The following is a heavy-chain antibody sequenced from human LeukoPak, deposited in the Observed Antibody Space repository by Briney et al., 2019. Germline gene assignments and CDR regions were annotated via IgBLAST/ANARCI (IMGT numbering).Heavy chain of an antibody. CDR3: ARIYSSGWYGDDWFDP. CDR1: GFTFSSYG. CDR2: IKQDGSEK. D-gene: IGHD6-19*01. Sequence: PGGSLRLSCAASGFTFSSYGMSWVRQAPGKGLEWVANIKQDGSEKYYVDSVKGRFTISRDNAKNSLYLQMNSLRAEDTAVYYCARIYSSGWYGDDWFDPWGQGTLVTVSS. V-gene: IGHV3-7*01. J-gene: IGHJ5*02.